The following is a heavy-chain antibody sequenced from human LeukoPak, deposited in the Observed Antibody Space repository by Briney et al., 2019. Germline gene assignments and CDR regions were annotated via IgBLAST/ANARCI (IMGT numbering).Heavy chain of an antibody. CDR1: GGTFSSYA. Sequence: SVKVSCKASGGTFSSYAISWVRQAPGQGLEWMGGIIPIFGTANYAQKFQGRVTITADESTSTAYMELSSLRSEDTAVYYCAADRIAVAGKVWFDPWGQGTLVTVSS. J-gene: IGHJ5*02. D-gene: IGHD6-19*01. CDR2: IIPIFGTA. V-gene: IGHV1-69*13. CDR3: AADRIAVAGKVWFDP.